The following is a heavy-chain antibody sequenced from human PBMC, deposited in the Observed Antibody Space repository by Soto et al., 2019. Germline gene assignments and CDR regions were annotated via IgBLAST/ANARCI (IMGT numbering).Heavy chain of an antibody. CDR3: ARDLPHYYDSSGPHY. Sequence: PGGSLRLSCAASGFTFSSYSMNWVRQAPGKGLEWVSSISSSSSYIYYADSVKGRFTISRDNAKNSLYLQMNSLRAEDTAVYYCARDLPHYYDSSGPHYWGQGTLVTVSS. V-gene: IGHV3-21*01. CDR2: ISSSSSYI. CDR1: GFTFSSYS. D-gene: IGHD3-22*01. J-gene: IGHJ4*02.